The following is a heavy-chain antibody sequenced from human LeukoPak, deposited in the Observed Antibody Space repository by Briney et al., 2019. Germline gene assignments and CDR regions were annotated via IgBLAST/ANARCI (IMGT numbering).Heavy chain of an antibody. Sequence: SETLSLTCTVSGGSISSYYWSWIRQPPGKGLEWIGYIYYSGSTNYNPSLKSRVTISVDTSKNQFSLKLSSVTAADTAVYYCAVAGRLNAFDIWGQGTMVTVSS. CDR2: IYYSGST. CDR3: AVAGRLNAFDI. J-gene: IGHJ3*02. V-gene: IGHV4-59*12. CDR1: GGSISSYY. D-gene: IGHD6-19*01.